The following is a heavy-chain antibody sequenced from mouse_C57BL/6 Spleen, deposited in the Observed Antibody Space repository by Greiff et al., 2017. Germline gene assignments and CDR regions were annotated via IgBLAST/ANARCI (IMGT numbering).Heavy chain of an antibody. CDR2: ISDGGSYT. D-gene: IGHD4-1*01. CDR1: GFTFSSYA. V-gene: IGHV5-4*01. J-gene: IGHJ4*01. CDR3: ARDRGSSNWGAMDY. Sequence: DVMLVESGGGLVKPGGSLKLSCAASGFTFSSYAMSWVRQTPEKRLEWVATISDGGSYTYYPDNVKGRFTISRDNAKNNLYLQMSHLKSEDTAMYYCARDRGSSNWGAMDYWGQGTSVTVSS.